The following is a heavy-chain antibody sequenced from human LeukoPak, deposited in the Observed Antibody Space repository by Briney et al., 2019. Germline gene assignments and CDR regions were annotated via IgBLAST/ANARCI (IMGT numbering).Heavy chain of an antibody. V-gene: IGHV1-69*13. J-gene: IGHJ6*03. Sequence: SVKVSCKASGGTFSSYAISWVRQAPGQGLEWMGGIIPIFGTANYAQKFQGRVTITADESTSTAYMELSSLRSEDTAVYYCARGTVPAAIHDYYYYYMDVWGKGTTVTVSS. CDR2: IIPIFGTA. CDR1: GGTFSSYA. CDR3: ARGTVPAAIHDYYYYYMDV. D-gene: IGHD2-2*02.